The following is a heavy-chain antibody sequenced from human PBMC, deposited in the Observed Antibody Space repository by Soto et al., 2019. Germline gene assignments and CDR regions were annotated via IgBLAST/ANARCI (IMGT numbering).Heavy chain of an antibody. Sequence: QLQLQESGSGLVKPSQTLSLTCAVSGGSISSGGYSWSWIRQPPGKGLEWIGYMYHSGSTYYNPSLKSRVTISIDRSKNQFSLKLSSVTDAATAVYYCASVPDYWGQGILVTVSS. D-gene: IGHD2-2*01. CDR1: GGSISSGGYS. CDR2: MYHSGST. J-gene: IGHJ4*02. V-gene: IGHV4-30-2*01. CDR3: ASVPDY.